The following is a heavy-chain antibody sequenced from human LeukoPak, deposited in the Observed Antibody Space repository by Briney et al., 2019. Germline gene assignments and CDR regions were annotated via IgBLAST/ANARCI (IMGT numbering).Heavy chain of an antibody. D-gene: IGHD4-17*01. CDR1: GGSISSYY. Sequence: SETLSLTCTVSGGSISSYYWSWIRQPPGKGLEWIGYIYYSGSTNYNPSLKSRVTISVDTSKNQFSLKLSSVTAADTAVYYCARGSARGARFYGADFDYWGQGTLVTVSS. CDR2: IYYSGST. V-gene: IGHV4-59*08. J-gene: IGHJ4*02. CDR3: ARGSARGARFYGADFDY.